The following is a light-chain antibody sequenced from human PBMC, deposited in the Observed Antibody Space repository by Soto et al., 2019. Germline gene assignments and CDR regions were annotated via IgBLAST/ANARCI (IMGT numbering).Light chain of an antibody. V-gene: IGKV1-5*03. CDR1: QSISSW. J-gene: IGKJ1*01. Sequence: DIQLTHSPSFLSASVGDRVTITCRASQSISSWLAWYQQKPGKAPKLLIYKASSLESGVPSRFSGSGSGTEFTLTISSMQPDDFATYYCQQYNSYPTFGQGTKVDIK. CDR3: QQYNSYPT. CDR2: KAS.